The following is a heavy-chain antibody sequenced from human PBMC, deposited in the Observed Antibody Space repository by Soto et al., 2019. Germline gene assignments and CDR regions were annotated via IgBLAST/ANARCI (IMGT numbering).Heavy chain of an antibody. Sequence: LRLSCVASGLTFGSRAMSWVRQAPGEGLQWVSTITDTGGDAKYADSVRGRFVISRDNSKKTLYLQMTSLTAEDSAMYYCARGLTDSYPGSRIFDFWGRGTLVTVSS. CDR1: GLTFGSRA. CDR2: ITDTGGDA. D-gene: IGHD3-10*01. V-gene: IGHV3-23*01. CDR3: ARGLTDSYPGSRIFDF. J-gene: IGHJ4*02.